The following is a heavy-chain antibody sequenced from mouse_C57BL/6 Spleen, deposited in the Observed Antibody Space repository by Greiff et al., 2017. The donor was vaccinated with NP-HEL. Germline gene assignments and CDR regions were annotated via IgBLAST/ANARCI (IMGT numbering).Heavy chain of an antibody. CDR2: ISDGGSYT. J-gene: IGHJ4*01. Sequence: EVQGVGSGGGLVKPGGSLKLSCAASGFTFSSYAMSWVRQTPDKRLEWVATISDGGSYTYYPDNVKGRFTISRDNAKNNLYLQMSHLKSEDTAMYYCARALYYYGSSYGYYYAMDYWGQGTSVTVSS. D-gene: IGHD1-1*01. CDR1: GFTFSSYA. CDR3: ARALYYYGSSYGYYYAMDY. V-gene: IGHV5-4*01.